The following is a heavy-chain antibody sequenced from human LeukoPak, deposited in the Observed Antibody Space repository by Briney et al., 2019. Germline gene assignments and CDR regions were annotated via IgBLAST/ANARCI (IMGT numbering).Heavy chain of an antibody. V-gene: IGHV4-34*01. CDR3: ARLVPEKFFEWDPEGYFDY. CDR1: GEPFSGYY. CDR2: INRDGRT. J-gene: IGHJ4*02. D-gene: IGHD3-3*01. Sequence: SETLSLTCAVSGEPFSGYYWTWIRQSPGKGLEWIGQINRDGRTKYKPSLKSRVTLSIDTSKNHFSLNLPLVTAADTAVYYCARLVPEKFFEWDPEGYFDYWGQGTLVTVSS.